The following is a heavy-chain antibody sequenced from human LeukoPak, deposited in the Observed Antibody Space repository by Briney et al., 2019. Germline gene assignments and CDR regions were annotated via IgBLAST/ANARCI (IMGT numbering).Heavy chain of an antibody. J-gene: IGHJ4*02. CDR2: IYYSGST. V-gene: IGHV4-31*03. CDR3: ARDGVLGYCSGGSCSNPFDY. D-gene: IGHD2-15*01. CDR1: GGSISSGGYY. Sequence: KASETLSLTCTVSGGSISSGGYYRSWIRQHPGKGLEWIGYIYYSGSTYYNPSLKSRVTISVDTSKNQFSLKLSSVTAADTAVYYCARDGVLGYCSGGSCSNPFDYWGQGTLVTVSS.